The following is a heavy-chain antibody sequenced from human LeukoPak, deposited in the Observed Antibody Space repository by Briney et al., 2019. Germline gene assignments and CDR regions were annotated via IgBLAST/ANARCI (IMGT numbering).Heavy chain of an antibody. J-gene: IGHJ4*02. CDR1: GYTLTELS. V-gene: IGHV1-24*01. CDR3: AGEGSGYSYGFFHY. CDR2: FDPEDGET. Sequence: ASVKVSCKVSGYTLTELSMHWVRQAPGKGLEWMGGFDPEDGETIYAQKFQGRDTMTEDTSTDTAYMELSSLRSEGTAVYYCAGEGSGYSYGFFHYWGQGTLVTVSS. D-gene: IGHD5-18*01.